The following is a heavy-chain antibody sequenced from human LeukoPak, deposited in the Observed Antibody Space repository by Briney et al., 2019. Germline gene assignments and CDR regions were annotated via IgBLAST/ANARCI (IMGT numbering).Heavy chain of an antibody. D-gene: IGHD5-18*01. CDR3: ARESGYSYGYYYYYYYMDV. J-gene: IGHJ6*03. Sequence: GGSLRLSCAASGFTFSSYWMSWVRQAPGKGLEWVANIKQDGSEKYYVDSVKGRFTISRDNAKNSLYLQMNSLRAEDTAVYYCARESGYSYGYYYYYYYMDVWGKGTTVTISS. CDR2: IKQDGSEK. CDR1: GFTFSSYW. V-gene: IGHV3-7*01.